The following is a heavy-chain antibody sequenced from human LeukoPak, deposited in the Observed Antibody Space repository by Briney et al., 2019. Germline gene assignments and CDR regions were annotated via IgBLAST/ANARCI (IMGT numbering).Heavy chain of an antibody. D-gene: IGHD2-8*02. CDR1: GFTFSSFA. V-gene: IGHV3-30*02. Sequence: GGSLRLSCAASGFTFSSFAMHWVHQAPGKGLEWAAFIRYDGSNKYYADSVRGRFTISRDNSKSTLSLQMNSLRAEDTAIYYCATYRQVLLPFESWGQGTLVTVSS. CDR3: ATYRQVLLPFES. CDR2: IRYDGSNK. J-gene: IGHJ4*02.